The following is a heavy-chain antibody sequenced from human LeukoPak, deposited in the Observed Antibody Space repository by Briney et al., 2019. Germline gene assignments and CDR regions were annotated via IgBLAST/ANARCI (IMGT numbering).Heavy chain of an antibody. CDR1: GGSISSYY. Sequence: SETLSLTCTVSGGSISSYYWSWIRQPAGKGLEWIGRIYTSGSTNYNPSLKSRVTMSVDTSKNQFSLKLSSVTAADTAVYYCARDLDIRAGSYYNFWFYPWGQGTLVTVSS. V-gene: IGHV4-4*07. J-gene: IGHJ5*02. CDR3: ARDLDIRAGSYYNFWFYP. CDR2: IYTSGST. D-gene: IGHD3-10*01.